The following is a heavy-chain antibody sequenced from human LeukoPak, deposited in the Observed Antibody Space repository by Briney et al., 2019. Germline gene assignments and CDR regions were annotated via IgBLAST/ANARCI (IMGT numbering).Heavy chain of an antibody. CDR3: ATNPLWFGELLYESDY. D-gene: IGHD3-10*01. CDR2: FDPEDGET. V-gene: IGHV1-24*01. J-gene: IGHJ4*02. Sequence: ASVKVSCKVSGYTLTELSMHWVRQSPGTGLEWMGGFDPEDGETIYAQKFQGRVTMTEDTSTDTAYMELSSLRSEDSAVYYCATNPLWFGELLYESDYWGQGTLVTVSS. CDR1: GYTLTELS.